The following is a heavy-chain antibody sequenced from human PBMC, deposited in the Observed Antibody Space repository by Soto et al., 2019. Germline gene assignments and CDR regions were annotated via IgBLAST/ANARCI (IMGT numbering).Heavy chain of an antibody. Sequence: GASVKVSCKASGYTFTSYGISWVRQAPGQRLEWMGWINAGNGNTKYSQKFQGRVTITRDTSASTAYMELSSLRSEDTAVYYCARYGSGRGYYGMDVWGQGTTVTVSS. CDR3: ARYGSGRGYYGMDV. D-gene: IGHD3-10*01. J-gene: IGHJ6*02. CDR1: GYTFTSYG. CDR2: INAGNGNT. V-gene: IGHV1-3*01.